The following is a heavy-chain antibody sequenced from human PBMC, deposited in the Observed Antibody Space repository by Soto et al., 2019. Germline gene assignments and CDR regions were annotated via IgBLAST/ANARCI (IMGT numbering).Heavy chain of an antibody. D-gene: IGHD6-19*01. J-gene: IGHJ4*02. CDR2: INHSGST. CDR3: AISYSGWYPSFDY. CDR1: GGSFSGYY. V-gene: IGHV4-34*01. Sequence: PSETLSLTCAVYGGSFSGYYWSWIRQPPGKGLEWIGEINHSGSTNYNPSLKSRVTISVDTSKNQFSLKLSSVTAADTAVYYCAISYSGWYPSFDYWGQGTLVTVSS.